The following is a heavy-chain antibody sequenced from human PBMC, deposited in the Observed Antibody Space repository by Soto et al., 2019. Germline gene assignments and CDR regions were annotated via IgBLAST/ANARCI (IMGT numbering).Heavy chain of an antibody. V-gene: IGHV3-53*01. J-gene: IGHJ4*02. CDR1: GFTVSNNY. CDR2: ISNTGST. CDR3: AKVNVVVVPDTFEYEYYLDY. D-gene: IGHD2-15*01. Sequence: GGSLRLSCVASGFTVSNNYMSWVRQAPGRGLEWVSAISNTGSTYYAGSVKGRSTISRDSSTNTLYLEVNSLRADDTAVYYCAKVNVVVVPDTFEYEYYLDYWGQGTMVTVSS.